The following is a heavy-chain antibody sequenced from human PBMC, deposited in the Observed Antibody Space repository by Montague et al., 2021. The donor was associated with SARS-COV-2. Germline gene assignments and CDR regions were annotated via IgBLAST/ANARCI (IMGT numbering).Heavy chain of an antibody. CDR3: ARDKEMIF. D-gene: IGHD2-15*01. CDR2: VYYSVXT. J-gene: IGHJ4*02. Sequence: TLSLTCAVSGGPISSGGYYWNWIRQHPEKGLESIGYVYYSVXTXYNTCLRSRVTISEDTAKNQFSLKLTSVTAADTAVYYCARDKEMIFWGQGILVTVSS. CDR1: GGPISSGGYY. V-gene: IGHV4-31*11.